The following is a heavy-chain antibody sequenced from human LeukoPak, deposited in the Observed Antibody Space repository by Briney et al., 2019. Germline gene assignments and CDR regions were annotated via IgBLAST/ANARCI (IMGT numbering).Heavy chain of an antibody. V-gene: IGHV3-74*01. CDR1: GFTFIRYW. J-gene: IGHJ4*02. CDR3: ARGYYYDSIGPSRFADY. Sequence: ASLRLSCDASGFTFIRYWMHWVRQAPGNPLMWLSRINSDETTTTYADSVKGRFTISRDNAKNTLYLQMNSLRAEDTAVYYCARGYYYDSIGPSRFADYWGQGTLVTVSS. D-gene: IGHD3-22*01. CDR2: INSDETTT.